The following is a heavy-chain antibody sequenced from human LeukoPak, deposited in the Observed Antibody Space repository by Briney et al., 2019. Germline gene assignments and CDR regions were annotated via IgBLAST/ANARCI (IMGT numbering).Heavy chain of an antibody. CDR1: GYTFTELF. Sequence: GASVKVSCKVSGYTFTELFMHWVRQAPGKGLDWMGGFDPEDDEIIYAQRFQGRVTMTENASTDTAYMELRSLRSEDPAVYYCATETGNFYFYSWGQGTLVTVSS. J-gene: IGHJ4*02. CDR2: FDPEDDEI. D-gene: IGHD1-7*01. V-gene: IGHV1-24*01. CDR3: ATETGNFYFYS.